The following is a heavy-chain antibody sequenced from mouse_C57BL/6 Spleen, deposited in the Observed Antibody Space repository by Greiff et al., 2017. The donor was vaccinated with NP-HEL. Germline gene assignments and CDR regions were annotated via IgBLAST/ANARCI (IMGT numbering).Heavy chain of an antibody. Sequence: VKLMESGAELAKPGASVKLSCTSSFSPFPLSFLPFFPPPPVPCLAWIGYINPSSGYTKYNQKFKGKATLTADKSSSTAYMQLSSLTYEDSAVYDCAGQLRLPIYYAMDYWGQGTSVTVSS. V-gene: IGHV1-7*01. CDR1: FSPFPLSF. CDR2: INPSSGYT. J-gene: IGHJ4*01. D-gene: IGHD3-2*02. CDR3: AGQLRLPIYYAMDY.